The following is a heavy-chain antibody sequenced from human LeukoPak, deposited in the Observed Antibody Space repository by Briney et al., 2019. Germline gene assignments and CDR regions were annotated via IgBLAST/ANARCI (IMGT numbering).Heavy chain of an antibody. Sequence: PGGSLRLSCAASGFTFSSYSMNWVRQAPGKGLEWVSYISSSGSTIYYADSVKGRFTISRDNAKNSLYLQMSSLRAEDTAVYYCARRSVDAFDIWGQGTMVTVSS. CDR1: GFTFSSYS. CDR2: ISSSGSTI. V-gene: IGHV3-48*04. CDR3: ARRSVDAFDI. J-gene: IGHJ3*02.